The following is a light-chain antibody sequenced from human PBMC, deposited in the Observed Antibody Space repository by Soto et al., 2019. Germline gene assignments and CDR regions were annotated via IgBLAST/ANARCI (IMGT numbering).Light chain of an antibody. V-gene: IGLV1-44*01. CDR2: SNN. CDR3: AAWDDSLNGYV. CDR1: SSNIGINT. J-gene: IGLJ1*01. Sequence: QSVLTQPPSASGTPGQRVTISCSGGSSNIGINTVNWYQQLPGTAPKLLIYSNNQRSSGVPDRFSGSKSGTSASLAISALQSEDEADYYCAAWDDSLNGYVFGTGTKVTVL.